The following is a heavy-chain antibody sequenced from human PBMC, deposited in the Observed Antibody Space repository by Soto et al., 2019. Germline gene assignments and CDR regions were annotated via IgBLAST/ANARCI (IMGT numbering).Heavy chain of an antibody. CDR2: IYHSGST. CDR1: DSSISRTTW. J-gene: IGHJ5*02. CDR3: ARVLGYCSSTSCLEKWFDP. Sequence: SETQGLTCTVSDSSISRTTWWSLVRRAPVKGLEWIGEIYHSGSTNYNPSLKSRVTISVDKSKNQFSLKLSSVTAADTAVYYCARVLGYCSSTSCLEKWFDPWGQGTLVTVSS. V-gene: IGHV4-4*02. D-gene: IGHD2-2*01.